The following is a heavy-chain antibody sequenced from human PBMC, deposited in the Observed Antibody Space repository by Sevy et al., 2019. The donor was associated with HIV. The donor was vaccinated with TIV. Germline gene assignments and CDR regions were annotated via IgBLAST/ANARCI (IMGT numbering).Heavy chain of an antibody. CDR2: MKQDGSEK. CDR3: GGGGVGGYSYSLDS. V-gene: IGHV3-7*04. CDR1: GFTFSTYW. J-gene: IGHJ4*02. Sequence: GGSLRLSCAASGFTFSTYWMSWVRQAPGKGLEWVATMKQDGSEKDYVDSVKGRFTISRDNAKNSLYLQMNSLRGEDAAVFYWGGGGVGGYSYSLDSWGQGTLVTVSS. D-gene: IGHD5-18*01.